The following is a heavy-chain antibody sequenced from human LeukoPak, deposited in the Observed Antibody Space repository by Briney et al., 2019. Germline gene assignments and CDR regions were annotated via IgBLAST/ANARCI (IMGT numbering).Heavy chain of an antibody. Sequence: GGSLRLSCVASGLXFDDSAMHWVRQAPGKGLEWVSLISADGGSTFSADSVKGRFSISRDNAKNSVYLQMNSLRAEDTAVYYCARGDPTVTTKQNFDYWGQGTLVTVSS. CDR2: ISADGGST. CDR1: GLXFDDSA. J-gene: IGHJ4*02. D-gene: IGHD4-17*01. CDR3: ARGDPTVTTKQNFDY. V-gene: IGHV3-43*02.